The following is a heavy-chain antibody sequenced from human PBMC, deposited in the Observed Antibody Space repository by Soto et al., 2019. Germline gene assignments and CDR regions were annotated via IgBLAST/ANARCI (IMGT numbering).Heavy chain of an antibody. D-gene: IGHD2-15*01. CDR2: IHWNDDN. CDR3: THRLVGSGQGY. Sequence: QITLEETGPTLVKPTQTLTLTCTFSGFSLTTGRVGVGWIRQPPGKALEWLAVIHWNDDNHYSPSLKSRLTITTDTSKNHVVLTLTNIDPVDTATYYCTHRLVGSGQGYWGQGTLVTVSS. V-gene: IGHV2-5*01. J-gene: IGHJ4*02. CDR1: GFSLTTGRVG.